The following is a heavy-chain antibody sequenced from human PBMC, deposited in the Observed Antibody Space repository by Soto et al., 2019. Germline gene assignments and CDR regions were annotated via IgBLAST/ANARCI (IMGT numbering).Heavy chain of an antibody. CDR2: ISYDGRQT. CDR1: GVTFKDYG. J-gene: IGHJ2*01. Sequence: GGSLRLSCGAPGVTFKDYGMHWVRQAPGKGLEWVAVISYDGRQTYYADSVKGRFTISIDKSKRTLFLQMNSLRVDDTAVYYCARDGWGSNWYFDLWGRGTLVTVSS. D-gene: IGHD3-16*01. V-gene: IGHV3-30*03. CDR3: ARDGWGSNWYFDL.